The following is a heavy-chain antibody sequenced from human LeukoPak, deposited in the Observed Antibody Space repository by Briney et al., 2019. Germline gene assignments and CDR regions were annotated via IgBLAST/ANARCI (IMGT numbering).Heavy chain of an antibody. J-gene: IGHJ4*02. Sequence: ASVKVSCKASGYSLIGYYMHWVRQAPGQGLEWVGCINPSNGDTKSAHKFQGRVTMNRDTSISTAYMELSSLTSDDTAVYYCARGSSYCGGDCFDYWGQGTLVTVSS. CDR2: INPSNGDT. CDR3: ARGSSYCGGDCFDY. CDR1: GYSLIGYY. D-gene: IGHD2-21*01. V-gene: IGHV1-2*02.